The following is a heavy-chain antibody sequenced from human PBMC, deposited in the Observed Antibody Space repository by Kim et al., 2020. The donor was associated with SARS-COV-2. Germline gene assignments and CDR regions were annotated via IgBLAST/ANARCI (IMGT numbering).Heavy chain of an antibody. CDR3: SRDQEAAPEVAANRDRYQYYGMDG. V-gene: IGHV1-69*13. Sequence: SVKVSCKTSGGSFINHAFSWVRQAPGQGLEWVGGIIPMFGTSMYAQKFQGRVTITADDSTRTVYMELTRLRSDDTAMYYCSRDQEAAPEVAANRDRYQYYGMDGWGQGTTVTVSS. D-gene: IGHD6-19*01. J-gene: IGHJ6*02. CDR1: GGSFINHA. CDR2: IIPMFGTS.